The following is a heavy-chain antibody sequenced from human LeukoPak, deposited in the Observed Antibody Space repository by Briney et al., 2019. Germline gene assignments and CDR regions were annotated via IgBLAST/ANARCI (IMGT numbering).Heavy chain of an antibody. CDR3: AKETSYYGSGTYVYFDY. CDR2: TSYDETNK. D-gene: IGHD3-10*01. V-gene: IGHV3-30*18. J-gene: IGHJ4*02. Sequence: GGSLRLACAASKFTFSSSGMHWVRQAPGKGLEGVASTSYDETNKQYADSVKGRFTISRDNANRTLYLQMNSPRPEDTAVYYCAKETSYYGSGTYVYFDYWGQGALVTVSS. CDR1: KFTFSSSG.